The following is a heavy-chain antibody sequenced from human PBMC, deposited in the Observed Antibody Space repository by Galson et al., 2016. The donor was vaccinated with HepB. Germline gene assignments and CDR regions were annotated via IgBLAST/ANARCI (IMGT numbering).Heavy chain of an antibody. J-gene: IGHJ6*02. CDR2: LGGSGLGT. V-gene: IGHV3-23*01. CDR3: AKDLSNYGDYFYGMDV. CDR1: GFTFSSYA. Sequence: SLRLSCAASGFTFSSYAMNWVRQAPGQGLVWVSTLGGSGLGTYYADSVKGRFTISRDNSKNTLYLQMSSLRVEDTAVYYCAKDLSNYGDYFYGMDVWGQGTTVTVSS. D-gene: IGHD4-11*01.